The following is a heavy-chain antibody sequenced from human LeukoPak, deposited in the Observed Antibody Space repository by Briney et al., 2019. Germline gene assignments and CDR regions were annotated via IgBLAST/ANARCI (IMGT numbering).Heavy chain of an antibody. J-gene: IGHJ4*02. D-gene: IGHD3-10*01. CDR3: AKRGVVIRGLLVIGYHQEAYYYDF. CDR2: ISERGGST. Sequence: GGSLRLSCVVSGISLSNYAMTWVRQAPGKGLEWVSYISERGGSTTYADSVKGRFTISRDTSLNTLYLQMNNLRAEDTAVYFCAKRGVVIRGLLVIGYHQEAYYYDFWGQGVLVTVSS. CDR1: GISLSNYA. V-gene: IGHV3-23*01.